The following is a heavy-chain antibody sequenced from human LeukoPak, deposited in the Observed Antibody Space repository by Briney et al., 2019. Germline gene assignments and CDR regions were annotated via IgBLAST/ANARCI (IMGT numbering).Heavy chain of an antibody. J-gene: IGHJ4*02. CDR3: ARLAGEEWELLKFFDY. V-gene: IGHV3-21*01. CDR1: GFTFSSYG. D-gene: IGHD1-26*01. CDR2: ISSSSSYI. Sequence: PGGSLRLSCAASGFTFSSYGMHWVRQAPGKGLEWVSSISSSSSYIYYADSVKGRFTISRDNAKNSLYLQMNSLRAEDTAVYYCARLAGEEWELLKFFDYWGQGTLVTVSS.